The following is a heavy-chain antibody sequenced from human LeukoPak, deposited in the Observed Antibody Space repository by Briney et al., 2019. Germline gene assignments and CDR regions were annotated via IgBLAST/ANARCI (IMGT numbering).Heavy chain of an antibody. J-gene: IGHJ4*02. CDR1: GGTFSSYA. Sequence: SVEVSCKASGGTFSSYAISWVRQAPGQGLEWMGGIIPIFGTANYAQKFQGRVTITADESTSTAYMELSSLRSEDTAVYYCAIHEYYYDSSGYSHFDYWGQGTLVTVSS. CDR3: AIHEYYYDSSGYSHFDY. V-gene: IGHV1-69*13. D-gene: IGHD3-22*01. CDR2: IIPIFGTA.